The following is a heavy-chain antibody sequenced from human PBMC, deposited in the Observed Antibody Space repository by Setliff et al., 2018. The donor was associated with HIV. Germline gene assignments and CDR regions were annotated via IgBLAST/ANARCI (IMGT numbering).Heavy chain of an antibody. J-gene: IGHJ4*02. V-gene: IGHV1-2*02. D-gene: IGHD3-10*01. CDR2: INCNSGKT. CDR3: ATLDYYGSQTYNLALHY. CDR1: GYTFTGSF. Sequence: ASVKVSCKSSGYTFTGSFMHWVRQAPGQGLEWMGWINCNSGKTLYAENLRGRITITADTSTDTAYMELNSLRSEDTAMYYCATLDYYGSQTYNLALHYWGQGTLVTVSS.